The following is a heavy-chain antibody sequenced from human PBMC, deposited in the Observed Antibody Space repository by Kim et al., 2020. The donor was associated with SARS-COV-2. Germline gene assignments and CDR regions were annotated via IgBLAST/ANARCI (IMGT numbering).Heavy chain of an antibody. CDR3: AKDLGYSYGRCFVY. Sequence: GGSLRLSCAASGFTFSSYGMHWVRQAPGKGLEWVAVISYDGSNKYYADSVKGRFTISRDNSKNTLYLQMNSLRAEDTAVYYCAKDLGYSYGRCFVYWGQGTLVTVSS. CDR1: GFTFSSYG. J-gene: IGHJ4*02. CDR2: ISYDGSNK. V-gene: IGHV3-30*18. D-gene: IGHD5-18*01.